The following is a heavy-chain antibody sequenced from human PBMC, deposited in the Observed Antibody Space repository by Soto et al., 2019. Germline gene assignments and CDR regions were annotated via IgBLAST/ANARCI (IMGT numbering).Heavy chain of an antibody. CDR1: GGTFSSYA. CDR2: IIPIFGTA. V-gene: IGHV1-69*13. CDR3: ARSAVQLWSPTFDY. J-gene: IGHJ4*02. Sequence: GASLKVSCKASGGTFSSYAISWVRQAPGQGLEWMGGIIPIFGTANYAQKFQGRVTITADESTSTAYMELSSLRSGDTAVYYCARSAVQLWSPTFDYWGQGTLVTVSS. D-gene: IGHD5-18*01.